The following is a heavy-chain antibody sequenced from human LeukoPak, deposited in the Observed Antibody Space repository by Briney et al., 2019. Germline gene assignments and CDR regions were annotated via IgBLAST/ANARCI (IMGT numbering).Heavy chain of an antibody. V-gene: IGHV1-69*04. CDR2: IIPILGIA. CDR1: GGTFSSYA. Sequence: GASVKVSCKASGGTFSSYAISWVRQAPGQGLEWMGRIIPILGIANYAQKFQGRVTITADKSTSTAYMELSSLRSEDTAVYYCARVVYDSSGYYYGVDYWGQGTLVTVSS. D-gene: IGHD3-22*01. CDR3: ARVVYDSSGYYYGVDY. J-gene: IGHJ4*02.